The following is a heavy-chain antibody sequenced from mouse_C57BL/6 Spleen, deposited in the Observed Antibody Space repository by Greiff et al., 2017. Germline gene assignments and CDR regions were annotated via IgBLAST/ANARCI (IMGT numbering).Heavy chain of an antibody. D-gene: IGHD1-1*01. CDR2: IRNKANGYTT. CDR3: ARSEGYGSSHWYFGV. J-gene: IGHJ1*03. V-gene: IGHV7-3*01. Sequence: EVKLMESGGGLVQPGGSLSLSCAASGFTFTDYYMSWVRQPPGKALEWLGFIRNKANGYTTEYSASVKGRFTISRDNSQSILYLQMNALRAEDSATYYCARSEGYGSSHWYFGVWGTGTTVTVSS. CDR1: GFTFTDYY.